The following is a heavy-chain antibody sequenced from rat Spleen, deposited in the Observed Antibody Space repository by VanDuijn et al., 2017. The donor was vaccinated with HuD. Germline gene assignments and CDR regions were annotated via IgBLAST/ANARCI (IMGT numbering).Heavy chain of an antibody. J-gene: IGHJ2*01. V-gene: IGHV5-29*01. Sequence: EVQLVESDGGLVQPGRSLKLSCAVSGFTFSDNYMAWVRQAPTKGLEWVATISHDGSSTYYRDPEKGRFTVSRDNAKSTLYLQMDSLRSEDTATYYCARPGTIHVFDYWGQGVMVTVSS. CDR1: GFTFSDNY. D-gene: IGHD4-3*01. CDR2: ISHDGSST. CDR3: ARPGTIHVFDY.